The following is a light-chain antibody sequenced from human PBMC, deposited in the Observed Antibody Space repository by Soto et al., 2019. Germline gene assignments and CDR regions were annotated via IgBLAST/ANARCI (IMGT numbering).Light chain of an antibody. CDR1: SSDVGEENY. Sequence: QSALTQPPSASGSPGQSVTITCSGTSSDVGEENYVSWYQQHPGKVPKLILYEVSKQPSGVPDRFSGSRSGNTASLTVSGLQAEDEADYYCSSFAGSPVVFGGGTQLTVL. J-gene: IGLJ2*01. V-gene: IGLV2-8*01. CDR2: EVS. CDR3: SSFAGSPVV.